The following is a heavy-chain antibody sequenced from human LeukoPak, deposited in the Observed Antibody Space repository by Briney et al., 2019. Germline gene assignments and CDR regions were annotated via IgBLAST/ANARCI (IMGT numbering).Heavy chain of an antibody. V-gene: IGHV3-30*03. CDR2: ISYDGSNK. CDR3: APEGDGYILFDY. Sequence: SLRLSCAAPGFTFSSYGMHWVRQAPGKGLEWVAVISYDGSNKYYADSVKGRFTISRDNSKNTLYLQMNSLRVEDTAVYYCAPEGDGYILFDYWGQGTLVTVSS. J-gene: IGHJ4*02. CDR1: GFTFSSYG. D-gene: IGHD5-24*01.